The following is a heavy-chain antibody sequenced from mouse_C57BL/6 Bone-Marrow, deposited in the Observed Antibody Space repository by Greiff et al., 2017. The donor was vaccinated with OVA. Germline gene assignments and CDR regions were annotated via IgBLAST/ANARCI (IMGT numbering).Heavy chain of an antibody. D-gene: IGHD1-1*01. CDR3: ARLLRYNYTMGY. CDR1: GYTFTDYN. J-gene: IGHJ4*01. CDR2: INPNNGGT. V-gene: IGHV1-18*01. Sequence: VQLQQSGPELVKPGASVKIPCKASGYTFTDYNMDWVKQSHGKSLEWIGDINPNNGGTIYNQKFKGKATLTVDKSSSTAYMELRSLTSEDTAVYNCARLLRYNYTMGYRGEEASETVSS.